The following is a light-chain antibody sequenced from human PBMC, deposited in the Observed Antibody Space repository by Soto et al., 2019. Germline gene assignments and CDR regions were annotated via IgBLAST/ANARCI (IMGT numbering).Light chain of an antibody. V-gene: IGKV1-33*01. Sequence: DIQMTQSPSSLSASVGDRVTITCQASQDISNYLNWYQQKPGKAPKLLIYDASNLETGVPSRFSGSGSGTDFTFTISSLQSEDIATYYCQQYDNLSLTLGAGTKVDNK. CDR3: QQYDNLSLT. J-gene: IGKJ4*01. CDR1: QDISNY. CDR2: DAS.